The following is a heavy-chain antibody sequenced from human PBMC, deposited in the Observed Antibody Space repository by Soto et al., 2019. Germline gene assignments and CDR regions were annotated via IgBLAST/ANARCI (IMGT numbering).Heavy chain of an antibody. V-gene: IGHV3-30*03. J-gene: IGHJ4*02. CDR1: GITFTNHD. Sequence: QMQLVESGGGVVQPGRSLRLSCVASGITFTNHDIHWVRQAPGKGLEWVADTSYNGIDKWYADSVKGRFTISRDNFRDTVYMQRKRLRPEDTAVHNCASRDRQKGHGTLFGYWDKGRLLTVPS. CDR2: TSYNGIDK. CDR3: ASRDRQKGHGTLFGY. D-gene: IGHD1-1*01.